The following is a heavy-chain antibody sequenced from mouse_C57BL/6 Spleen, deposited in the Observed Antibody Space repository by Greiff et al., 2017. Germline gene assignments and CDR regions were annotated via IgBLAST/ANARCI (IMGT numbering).Heavy chain of an antibody. CDR2: ISSGGDYI. V-gene: IGHV5-9-1*02. CDR1: GFTFSSYA. D-gene: IGHD2-5*01. J-gene: IGHJ2*01. Sequence: EVQGVESGEGLVKPGGSLKLSCAASGFTFSSYAMSWVRQTPEKRLEWVAYISSGGDYIYYADTVKGRFTISRDNARNTLYLQMSSLKSEDTAMYYCTREEASYYSNYYFDYWGQGTTLTVSS. CDR3: TREEASYYSNYYFDY.